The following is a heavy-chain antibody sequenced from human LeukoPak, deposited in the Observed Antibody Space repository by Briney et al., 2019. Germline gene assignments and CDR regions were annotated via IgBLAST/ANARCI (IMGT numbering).Heavy chain of an antibody. Sequence: GGSLRLSCAASGFTFTSYSMSWVRQAPGKGLEWVSGTSDRGDYTYYADSVKGRFTISRDNSKNTVYLQMNSLRAEDTAVYYCANSRGSGSENLWGQGTMVTVSS. J-gene: IGHJ4*02. CDR2: TSDRGDYT. D-gene: IGHD3-10*01. V-gene: IGHV3-23*01. CDR3: ANSRGSGSENL. CDR1: GFTFTSYS.